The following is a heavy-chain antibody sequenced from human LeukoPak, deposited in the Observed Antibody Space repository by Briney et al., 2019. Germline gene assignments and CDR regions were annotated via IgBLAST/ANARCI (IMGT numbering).Heavy chain of an antibody. Sequence: SETLSLTCTVPGGSISSSNYYWAWIRQPPGKGLEWIASIYYSGSTCCSPSLKSRVTISVDTSKNQFSLKMTSVTAADTAVYYCAPGSISTGYYHYWGQGTLVTVSS. D-gene: IGHD3-22*01. V-gene: IGHV4-39*01. CDR1: GGSISSSNYY. CDR2: IYYSGST. J-gene: IGHJ4*02. CDR3: APGSISTGYYHY.